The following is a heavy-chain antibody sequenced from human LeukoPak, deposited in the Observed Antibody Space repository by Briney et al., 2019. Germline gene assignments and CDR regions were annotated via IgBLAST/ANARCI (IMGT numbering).Heavy chain of an antibody. CDR2: ISSSGSTI. Sequence: GGSLRLSCAASGFTFSSYSMNWARQAPGKGLEWVSYISSSGSTIYYADSVKGRFTISRDNAKNSLYLQMNSLRAEDTAVYYCARSSGWYHRGPDYYYYYMDVWGKGTTVTVS. CDR1: GFTFSSYS. J-gene: IGHJ6*03. V-gene: IGHV3-48*04. D-gene: IGHD6-19*01. CDR3: ARSSGWYHRGPDYYYYYMDV.